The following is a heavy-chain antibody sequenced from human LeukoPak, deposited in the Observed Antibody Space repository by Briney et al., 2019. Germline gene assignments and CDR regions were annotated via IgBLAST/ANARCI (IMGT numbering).Heavy chain of an antibody. Sequence: ASVKVSCKASGGTFSSYAISWVRQAPGQGLEWMGRIIPIFGTANYAQKFQGRVTITTDESTSTAYMELSSLRSEDTAVYYCAREWAPYYDFWSGYRGHDYWGQGTLVTVSS. CDR2: IIPIFGTA. V-gene: IGHV1-69*05. CDR3: AREWAPYYDFWSGYRGHDY. J-gene: IGHJ4*02. CDR1: GGTFSSYA. D-gene: IGHD3-3*01.